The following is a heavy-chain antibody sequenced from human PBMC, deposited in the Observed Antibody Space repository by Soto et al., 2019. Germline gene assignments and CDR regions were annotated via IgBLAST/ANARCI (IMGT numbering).Heavy chain of an antibody. D-gene: IGHD4-4*01. V-gene: IGHV3-30-3*01. CDR3: VRGGYSSSWERLDR. CDR1: GTCLPNGP. Sequence: GFLRVFSIDSGTCLPNGPILCVRQVPDKGLEWVAVISHDGVTKNSADSVKGRFTISRDNSRKTLYLQMKSLRIEDTAMYYSVRGGYSSSWERLDRWGQGTLVTGSS. CDR2: ISHDGVTK. J-gene: IGHJ5*02.